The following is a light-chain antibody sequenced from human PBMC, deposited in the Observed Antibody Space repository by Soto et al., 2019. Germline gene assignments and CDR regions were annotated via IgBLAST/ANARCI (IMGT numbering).Light chain of an antibody. V-gene: IGKV1-17*01. CDR3: LQHNTYPWT. CDR2: AAS. CDR1: QDIRNA. Sequence: DIQMTQSPSSLSASEGDRVTITCRASQDIRNALVWHQQKLGKAPKRLIYAASSLQSGVPSRFSGSGSGTEFTLTISSLQPEDFATYYCLQHNTYPWTFGQGTKVEIK. J-gene: IGKJ1*01.